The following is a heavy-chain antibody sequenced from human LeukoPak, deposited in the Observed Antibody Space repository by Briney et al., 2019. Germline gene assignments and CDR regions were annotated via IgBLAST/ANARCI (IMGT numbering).Heavy chain of an antibody. CDR2: ISYDGSNK. D-gene: IGHD3-3*01. CDR3: AKEEW. V-gene: IGHV3-30*18. J-gene: IGHJ4*02. CDR1: EFTFNTYA. Sequence: GGSLRLSCVASEFTFNTYAMTWVRQAPGKGLEWVAVISYDGSNKYYADSVKGRFTISRDNSKNTLYLQMNSLRAEDTAVYYCAKEEWWGQGTLVTVSS.